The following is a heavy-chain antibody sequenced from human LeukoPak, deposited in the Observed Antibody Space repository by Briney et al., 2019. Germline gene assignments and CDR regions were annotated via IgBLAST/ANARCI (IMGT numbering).Heavy chain of an antibody. CDR3: ARVNVAAVFRFDP. CDR2: IYYSGST. J-gene: IGHJ5*02. Sequence: SETLSLTCTVSGGSISSSSYYWGWIRQPPGKGLEWIGSIYYSGSTYYNPSLKSRVTISVDTSKNQFSLKLSSVTAADTAVYYCARVNVAAVFRFDPWGQGTLVTVSS. CDR1: GGSISSSSYY. V-gene: IGHV4-39*07. D-gene: IGHD6-19*01.